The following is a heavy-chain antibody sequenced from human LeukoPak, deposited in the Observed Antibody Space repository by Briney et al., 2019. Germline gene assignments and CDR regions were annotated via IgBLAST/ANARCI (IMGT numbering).Heavy chain of an antibody. CDR3: AKVRGYSYGYLQPIDY. CDR2: ISGDGGST. J-gene: IGHJ4*02. CDR1: GFTFDDYA. Sequence: GGSLRLSCAASGFTFDDYAMHWVRQAPGKGLEWVSLISGDGGSTYYADFVKGRFTISRDNSKNSLYLQMNSLRTEDTALYYCAKVRGYSYGYLQPIDYWGQGTLVTVSS. V-gene: IGHV3-43*02. D-gene: IGHD5-18*01.